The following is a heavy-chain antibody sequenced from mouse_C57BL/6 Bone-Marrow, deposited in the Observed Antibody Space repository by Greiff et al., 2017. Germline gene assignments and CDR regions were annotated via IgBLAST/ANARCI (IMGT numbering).Heavy chain of an antibody. Sequence: DVHLVESGGDLVKPGGSLKLSCAASGFTFSSYGMSWVRQTPDKRLEWVATISSGGSYTYYPDSVKGRFTISRDNAKNTLYLQMSSLKSEDTAMYYCASNYGNFAWFAYWGQGTLVTVSA. CDR3: ASNYGNFAWFAY. V-gene: IGHV5-6*01. J-gene: IGHJ3*01. D-gene: IGHD2-1*01. CDR2: ISSGGSYT. CDR1: GFTFSSYG.